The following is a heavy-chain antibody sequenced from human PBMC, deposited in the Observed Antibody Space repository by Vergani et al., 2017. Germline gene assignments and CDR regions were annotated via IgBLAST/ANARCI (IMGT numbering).Heavy chain of an antibody. J-gene: IGHJ4*02. CDR3: AKYLRDSTDGLPDS. Sequence: QVQLVESGGGVVQLGGSLRLFCAASGFTFSNNGMHWVRQAPGKGLEWVAFIPYDGSNEYYADSVKGRFTISRDNSKDILYLQMDSLRSEDTALYYCAKYLRDSTDGLPDSWGPGTLVIVSS. CDR1: GFTFSNNG. V-gene: IGHV3-30*02. CDR2: IPYDGSNE. D-gene: IGHD2-21*02.